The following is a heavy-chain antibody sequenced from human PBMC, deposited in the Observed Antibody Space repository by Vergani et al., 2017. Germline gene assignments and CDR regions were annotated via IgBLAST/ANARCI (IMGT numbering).Heavy chain of an antibody. V-gene: IGHV3-30*02. Sequence: QVQLVESGGGVVQPGRSLRLSCAASGFTFSSYAMHWVRQAPGKGLEWVAFIRYDGSNKYYADSVKGRFTISRDNSKNTLYLQMNSLRAEDTALYYCVKFGAGYYYYMDVWGKGTTVTVSS. CDR2: IRYDGSNK. J-gene: IGHJ6*03. CDR1: GFTFSSYA. D-gene: IGHD3-3*01. CDR3: VKFGAGYYYYMDV.